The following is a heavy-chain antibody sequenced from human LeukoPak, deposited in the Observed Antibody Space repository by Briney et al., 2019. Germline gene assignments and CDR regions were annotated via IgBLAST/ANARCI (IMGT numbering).Heavy chain of an antibody. CDR1: GGSFSGYF. J-gene: IGHJ6*03. V-gene: IGHV4-34*01. CDR2: INHSGST. CDR3: ARGYSGYSYGYYYYYYMDV. Sequence: SETLSLTCAVYGGSFSGYFWSWIRQPPGKGLEWIGEINHSGSTNYNPSLKSRVTISVDTSKNQFSLKLSSVTAADTAVYYCARGYSGYSYGYYYYYYMDVWGKGTTVTVSS. D-gene: IGHD5-18*01.